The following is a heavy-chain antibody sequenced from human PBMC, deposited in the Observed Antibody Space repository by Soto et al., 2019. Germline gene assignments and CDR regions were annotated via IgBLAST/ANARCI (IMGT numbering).Heavy chain of an antibody. CDR2: ISGSGGST. Sequence: EVQLLESGGGLVQPGGSLRLSCAASGFTFSSYAMSWVRQAPGKGLEWVSAISGSGGSTYYADSVKGRFTISRDNSKNTQDLQMIGPRAEGTPLYYCAKGGSDYVRWYRDLWGRGRLVSVAS. CDR1: GFTFSSYA. J-gene: IGHJ2*01. V-gene: IGHV3-23*01. CDR3: AKGGSDYVRWYRDL. D-gene: IGHD4-17*01.